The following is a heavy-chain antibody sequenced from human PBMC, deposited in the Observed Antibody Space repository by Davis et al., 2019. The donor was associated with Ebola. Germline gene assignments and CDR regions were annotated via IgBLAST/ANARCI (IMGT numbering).Heavy chain of an antibody. CDR2: IYPGDSDT. Sequence: GESLKISCKGSGYSFTSYWISWVRQMPGKGLEWMGIIYPGDSDTRYSPSFQGQVTISADKSISTAYLQWSSLKASDTAMYYCARRDFAAAGIGDYYGMDVWGQGTTVTVSS. D-gene: IGHD6-13*01. CDR1: GYSFTSYW. V-gene: IGHV5-51*01. J-gene: IGHJ6*02. CDR3: ARRDFAAAGIGDYYGMDV.